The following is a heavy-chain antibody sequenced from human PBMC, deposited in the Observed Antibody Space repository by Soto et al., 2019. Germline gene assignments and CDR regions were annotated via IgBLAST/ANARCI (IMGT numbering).Heavy chain of an antibody. CDR1: GFDSSSYA. V-gene: IGHV3-30-3*01. CDR2: ISYDGSIE. CDR3: ASSLTVTLLDAFDI. Sequence: QVQLVESGGGVVQPGRSLRLSCAASGFDSSSYAMHWVRQAPGKGLEWVAVISYDGSIEYYADSVKGRFTISRDNSKNTLYLQMNSLRAEDTAMYYCASSLTVTLLDAFDIWGQGTVVTVSS. J-gene: IGHJ3*02. D-gene: IGHD1-20*01.